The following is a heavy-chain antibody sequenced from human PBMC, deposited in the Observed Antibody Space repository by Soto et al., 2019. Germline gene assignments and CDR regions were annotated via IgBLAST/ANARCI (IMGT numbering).Heavy chain of an antibody. CDR2: IIPIFGTA. V-gene: IGHV1-69*01. CDR3: ARLPASYDSSGYYYFDY. D-gene: IGHD3-22*01. J-gene: IGHJ4*02. CDR1: GGTFSSYA. Sequence: QVQLVQSGAEVKKPGSSVKVSCKASGGTFSSYAISWVRQAPGQGLEWMGGIIPIFGTANYAQKFQGRVTITADESTSTAYRDLSSLRSEDTAVYYCARLPASYDSSGYYYFDYWGQGTLVTVSS.